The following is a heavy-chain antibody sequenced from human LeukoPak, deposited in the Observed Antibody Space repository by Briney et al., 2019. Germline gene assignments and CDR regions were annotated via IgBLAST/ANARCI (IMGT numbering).Heavy chain of an antibody. D-gene: IGHD6-19*01. CDR3: ARRLVAGDPFDY. CDR1: GFTFNTYD. J-gene: IGHJ4*02. Sequence: PGGSLRLSCAASGFTFNTYDMTWVRQAPGKGLEWVSLISASGGSRYFEDSVRGRFTISRDNSKSTLYLQMNGLRADDTAVYFCARRLVAGDPFDYWGQGTLVTVSS. CDR2: ISASGGSR. V-gene: IGHV3-23*01.